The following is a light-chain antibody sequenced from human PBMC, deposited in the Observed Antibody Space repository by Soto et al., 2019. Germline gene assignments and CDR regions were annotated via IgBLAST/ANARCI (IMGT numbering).Light chain of an antibody. CDR1: QTVSSN. CDR3: QQYNDWPPFT. CDR2: GAS. V-gene: IGKV3-15*01. Sequence: EIVMTQSPATLSVSPGERATLSCRASQTVSSNLAWYQQKPGQAPRLLIHGASTRAAGIPARFSGSGSGTEFTLTISSLQSEDFAVDYCQQYNDWPPFTVGPGTRVDIK. J-gene: IGKJ3*01.